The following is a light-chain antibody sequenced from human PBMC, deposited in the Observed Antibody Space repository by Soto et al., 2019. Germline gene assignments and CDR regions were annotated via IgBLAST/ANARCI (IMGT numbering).Light chain of an antibody. V-gene: IGKV3-20*01. Sequence: EIVLTQSPGTLSLSPGERATLSCRASQSVSSSYLAWYQQKPGQAPRLLIYGVSSRATGIPDRFSGSGSGTDFNLAISRLEPGDFAVYYCRQYGSSLYTFGQGTKLEIK. J-gene: IGKJ2*01. CDR1: QSVSSSY. CDR2: GVS. CDR3: RQYGSSLYT.